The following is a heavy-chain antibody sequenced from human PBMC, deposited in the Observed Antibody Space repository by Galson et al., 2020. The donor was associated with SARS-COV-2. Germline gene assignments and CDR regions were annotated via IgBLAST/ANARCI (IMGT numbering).Heavy chain of an antibody. J-gene: IGHJ6*02. CDR1: GYTFTSYG. D-gene: IGHD3-16*02. CDR2: ISAYNGNT. CDR3: ARDTLYYDYVWGGCRLDV. Sequence: ASVKVSFKASGYTFTSYGISWVRQAPGQGLEWMGWISAYNGNTNYAQKLQGRVTMTTDTSTSTAYMELRSLRSDDTAVYYCARDTLYYDYVWGGCRLDVWGQGTTVTVSS. V-gene: IGHV1-18*04.